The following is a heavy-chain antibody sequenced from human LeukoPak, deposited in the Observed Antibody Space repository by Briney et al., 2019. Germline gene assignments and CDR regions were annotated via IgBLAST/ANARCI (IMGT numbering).Heavy chain of an antibody. CDR3: AKDGDRQFDLDV. V-gene: IGHV3-23*01. Sequence: GGSLRLSCEVSGFTFSNYAMSWVRQAPGKGLEWVSAIIGSGARTFYADSVRGRFTISRDNSKNTLYLQMNSLRVEDTAVYYCAKDGDRQFDLDVWGQGTTVTVSS. CDR1: GFTFSNYA. D-gene: IGHD3-10*01. CDR2: IIGSGART. J-gene: IGHJ6*02.